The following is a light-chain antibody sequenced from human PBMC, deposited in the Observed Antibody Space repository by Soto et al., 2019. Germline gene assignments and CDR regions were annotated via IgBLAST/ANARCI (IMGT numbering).Light chain of an antibody. CDR1: QDISKN. J-gene: IGKJ5*01. V-gene: IGKV1-33*01. CDR2: DAS. CDR3: QQYDNLLPIT. Sequence: IQMTQSPSSLSASVGDRVTITCQARQDISKNLNWYQQKPGKAPKLLIYDASSLQTGVPSRFSGSASAKHFTFTISSLQPEDIATYYCQQYDNLLPITFGQGTRLEIK.